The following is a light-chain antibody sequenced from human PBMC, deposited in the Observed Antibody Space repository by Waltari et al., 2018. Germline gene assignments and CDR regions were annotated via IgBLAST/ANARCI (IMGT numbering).Light chain of an antibody. Sequence: TCRASQSISSYLNWYQQKPGNAPKLLIYAASSLQSGVPSRFSGSGSGTDFTLTISSLQPEDFATYYCQQSYTTQFTFGPGTKVDIK. CDR1: QSISSY. CDR2: AAS. J-gene: IGKJ3*01. V-gene: IGKV1-39*01. CDR3: QQSYTTQFT.